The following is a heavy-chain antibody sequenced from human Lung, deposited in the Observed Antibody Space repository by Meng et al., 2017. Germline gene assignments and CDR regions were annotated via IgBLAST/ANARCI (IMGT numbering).Heavy chain of an antibody. Sequence: EVQLVESGGGPVQPVGSLRVPCAASGFLFSSYSMNWVRQAPGKGLEWVSSISSSSAYADSVKGRFTISRDNAKNSLYLQMNSLRAEDTAVYYCARGRVVVAATPSDYWGQGTLVTVSS. CDR1: GFLFSSYS. CDR2: ISSSSA. CDR3: ARGRVVVAATPSDY. V-gene: IGHV3-21*01. D-gene: IGHD2-15*01. J-gene: IGHJ4*02.